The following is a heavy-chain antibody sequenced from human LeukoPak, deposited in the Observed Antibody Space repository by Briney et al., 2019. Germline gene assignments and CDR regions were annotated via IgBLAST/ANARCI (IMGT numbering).Heavy chain of an antibody. D-gene: IGHD2-21*02. Sequence: ASVKVSCKASGYTFTGYHMHWVRQAPGQGLEWMGRINPNSGDTNYAQNFQGRVTMTRDTSISTAYMELSRLRSDDTAVYYCARKGGDFDAFDIWGQGTLVTVSS. CDR2: INPNSGDT. CDR1: GYTFTGYH. CDR3: ARKGGDFDAFDI. V-gene: IGHV1-2*06. J-gene: IGHJ3*02.